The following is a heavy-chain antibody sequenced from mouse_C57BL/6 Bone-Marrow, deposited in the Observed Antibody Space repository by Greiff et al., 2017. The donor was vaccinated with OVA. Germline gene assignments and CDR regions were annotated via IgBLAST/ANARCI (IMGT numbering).Heavy chain of an antibody. CDR3: ARHGRAMDY. V-gene: IGHV5-6*01. D-gene: IGHD4-1*01. CDR1: GFTFSSYG. Sequence: VQLKESGGDLVKPGGSLKLSCAASGFTFSSYGMSWVRQTPDKRLEWVATISSGGSYTYYPDSVKGRFTISRDNAKNTLYLQMSSLKSEDTAMYYCARHGRAMDYWGQGTSVTVSS. CDR2: ISSGGSYT. J-gene: IGHJ4*01.